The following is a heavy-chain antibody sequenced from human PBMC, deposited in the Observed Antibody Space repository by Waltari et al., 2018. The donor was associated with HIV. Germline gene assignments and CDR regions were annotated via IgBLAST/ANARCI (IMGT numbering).Heavy chain of an antibody. D-gene: IGHD4-17*01. V-gene: IGHV3-7*01. CDR1: GFTFSSYW. CDR3: AREGYGDPRYFDY. J-gene: IGHJ4*02. Sequence: EVQLVESGGGLVQPGGSLRLSCAASGFTFSSYWMSWVRQAPGKGLEWVANIKQDGSEKYYVDSVKGRFTISRDNAKNSLYLQMNSLRAEDTAVYYCAREGYGDPRYFDYWGQGTLVTVSS. CDR2: IKQDGSEK.